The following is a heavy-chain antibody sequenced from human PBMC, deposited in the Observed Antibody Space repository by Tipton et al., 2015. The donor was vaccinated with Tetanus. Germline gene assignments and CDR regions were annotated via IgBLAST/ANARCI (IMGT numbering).Heavy chain of an antibody. CDR3: ARAHCTDGVCNFDF. Sequence: QLVQSGGEVKKPGESLKISCKGSGYIFNNYWIGWVRQKPGKGLEWMGIIYPGDSDTRCSPSFQGRVTISVDKSINTAYLQWSSLKASDTSMFYCARAHCTDGVCNFDFWGQGALVTVAS. CDR2: IYPGDSDT. V-gene: IGHV5-51*01. D-gene: IGHD2-8*01. CDR1: GYIFNNYW. J-gene: IGHJ4*02.